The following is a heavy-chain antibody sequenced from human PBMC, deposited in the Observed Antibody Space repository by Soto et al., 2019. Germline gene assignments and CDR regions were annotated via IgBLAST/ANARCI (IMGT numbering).Heavy chain of an antibody. D-gene: IGHD6-25*01. V-gene: IGHV3-9*01. CDR2: ISWEGGRI. J-gene: IGHJ6*02. CDR3: ARDRGRSLFYYGMDV. Sequence: GGSLRLSCATSGFNFDDYAMHWVRQVPGKGLEWISGISWEGGRIGYADSVKGRFTISRDNSKNTLYLQMNSLRAEDTAVYYCARDRGRSLFYYGMDVWGQGTTVTVSS. CDR1: GFNFDDYA.